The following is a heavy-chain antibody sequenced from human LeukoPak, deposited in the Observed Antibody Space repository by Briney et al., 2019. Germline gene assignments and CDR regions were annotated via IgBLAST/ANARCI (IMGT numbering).Heavy chain of an antibody. D-gene: IGHD3-22*01. J-gene: IGHJ4*02. CDR3: ASHREDYYDSSGYYLYFDY. CDR1: GGTFTSYA. Sequence: SVKVSCKASGGTFTSYAISWVRQAPGPGLEWMGGIIPIFGMANYAQKFQGRVTITTDESTSTAYIELSSLRSQDPAVYYWASHREDYYDSSGYYLYFDYWGQGTLVTVSS. V-gene: IGHV1-69*05. CDR2: IIPIFGMA.